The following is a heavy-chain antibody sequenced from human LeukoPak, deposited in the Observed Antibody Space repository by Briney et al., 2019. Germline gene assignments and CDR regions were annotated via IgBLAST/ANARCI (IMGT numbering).Heavy chain of an antibody. CDR3: ARATVTHQFDY. D-gene: IGHD4-17*01. CDR1: GGSFSGYY. V-gene: IGHV4-34*01. Sequence: PSETLSLTCAVYGGSFSGYYWSWIRQPPGKGLEWIGEINHSGSTNYNPSLKSRVTISVDTSKNQFSLKLSSVTAADTAVYYCARATVTHQFDYWGQGTLVTVSS. J-gene: IGHJ4*02. CDR2: INHSGST.